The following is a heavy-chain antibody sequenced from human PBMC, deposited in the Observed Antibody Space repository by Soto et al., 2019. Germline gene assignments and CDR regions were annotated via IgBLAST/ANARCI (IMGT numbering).Heavy chain of an antibody. Sequence: QVQLVEFGGGVVQPGRSLRLSCAASGFTFSDYAMHWVRQAPGKGLEWVAIISFDGSNEHYADSVQGRFTISRDNSENTRYLQMNSLRADDTAVYYCARPAATVIFYSGMDVWGQGTTVTVSS. CDR2: ISFDGSNE. J-gene: IGHJ6*02. CDR1: GFTFSDYA. CDR3: ARPAATVIFYSGMDV. D-gene: IGHD4-17*01. V-gene: IGHV3-30-3*01.